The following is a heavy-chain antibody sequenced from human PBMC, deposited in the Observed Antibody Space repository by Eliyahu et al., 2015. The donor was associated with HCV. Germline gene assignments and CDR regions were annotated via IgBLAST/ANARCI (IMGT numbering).Heavy chain of an antibody. CDR2: ISSSGGST. D-gene: IGHD2-21*02. CDR3: APARTAVADY. Sequence: EVQLLESGGGLVQPGGSLRLSCAASGFIFSYSAMSWVRQAPGKGLEWVSTISSSGGSTYSADSVKGRFTISRDNSKNTLFLQMNSLRVEDTAVYYCAPARTAVADYWGQGTLVTVSS. CDR1: GFIFSYSA. J-gene: IGHJ4*02. V-gene: IGHV3-23*01.